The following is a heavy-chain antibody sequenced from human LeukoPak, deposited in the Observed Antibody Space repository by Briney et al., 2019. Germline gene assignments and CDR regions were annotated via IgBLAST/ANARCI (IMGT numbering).Heavy chain of an antibody. CDR3: ARDRGGVFEY. Sequence: SETLSLTCAVFGGPFSGYHWSWIRQSRGQELEWIGEINQSGSTNCNPSLKSRVTMSIDTSKNQFSLKLSSVTAADAAVYYCARDRGGVFEYWGQGTLVTVSS. J-gene: IGHJ4*02. D-gene: IGHD3-10*01. CDR1: GGPFSGYH. CDR2: INQSGST. V-gene: IGHV4-34*01.